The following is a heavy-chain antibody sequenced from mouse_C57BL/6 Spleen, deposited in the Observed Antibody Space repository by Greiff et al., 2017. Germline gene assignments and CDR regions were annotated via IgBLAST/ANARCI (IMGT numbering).Heavy chain of an antibody. CDR2: IYPGSGST. Sequence: VQLQQPGAELVKPGASVQMSCKASGYTFTSYWITWVKQRPGQGLEWIGDIYPGSGSTNYTEMFTSKATLTVDTASSTAYMQLSILTSEASAVYNCARGDGYCEGFAYWGQGTLVTVSA. CDR1: GYTFTSYW. D-gene: IGHD2-3*01. CDR3: ARGDGYCEGFAY. V-gene: IGHV1-55*01. J-gene: IGHJ3*01.